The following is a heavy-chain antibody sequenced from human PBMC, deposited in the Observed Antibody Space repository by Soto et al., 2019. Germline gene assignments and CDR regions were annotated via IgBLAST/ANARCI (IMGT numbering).Heavy chain of an antibody. CDR1: GYTLTELS. D-gene: IGHD3-10*01. CDR3: ATTYYYGSGSYD. Sequence: ASVKASCKVSGYTLTELSMHWVRQAPGKGLEWMGGFDPEDGETIYAQKFQGRVTMTEDTSTDTAYMELSSLRSEDTAVYYCATTYYYGSGSYDWGQGTLVTVSS. CDR2: FDPEDGET. J-gene: IGHJ4*02. V-gene: IGHV1-24*01.